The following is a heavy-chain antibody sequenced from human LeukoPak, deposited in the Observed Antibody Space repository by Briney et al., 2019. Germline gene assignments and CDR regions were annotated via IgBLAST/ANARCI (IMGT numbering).Heavy chain of an antibody. V-gene: IGHV4-30-4*08. CDR3: ERDVPSGLFDY. Sequence: KTSQTLSLTCTVSGGSISSGDYYWSWIRQPPGKGLEWIGYIYYSGSTYYNPSLKSRVTISVDTSKNQFSLKLSSVTAADTAVYYCERDVPSGLFDYWGQGTLVTVSS. CDR2: IYYSGST. CDR1: GGSISSGDYY. D-gene: IGHD3-10*01. J-gene: IGHJ4*02.